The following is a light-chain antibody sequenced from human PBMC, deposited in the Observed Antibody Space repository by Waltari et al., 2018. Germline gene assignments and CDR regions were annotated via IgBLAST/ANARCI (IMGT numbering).Light chain of an antibody. Sequence: QSVLTQPPSASGTPGQKVTISCNGSSSQFGSNYVSCYQQLPGTAPKLLIFKNNQRPSGVPDRFSDSKSGTSASLAINGLRSEDEADYYCAAWDDSLSGLVLGGGTKVTVL. CDR3: AAWDDSLSGLV. CDR2: KNN. CDR1: SSQFGSNY. J-gene: IGLJ3*02. V-gene: IGLV1-47*01.